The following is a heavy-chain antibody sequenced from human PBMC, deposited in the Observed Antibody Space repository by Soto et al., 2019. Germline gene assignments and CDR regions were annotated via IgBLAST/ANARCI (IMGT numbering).Heavy chain of an antibody. Sequence: GESLRLSCEASGFTFSGSAMHWVRQASGKGLEWVGRIRSKANSYATAYAASGKGRFSISRDESKNTTYLQMNSLKTEDTDVYYSTSHSPDDVIDIWGQGTRVTVSS. CDR2: IRSKANSYAT. V-gene: IGHV3-73*01. CDR1: GFTFSGSA. CDR3: TSHSPDDVIDI. D-gene: IGHD3-22*01. J-gene: IGHJ6*02.